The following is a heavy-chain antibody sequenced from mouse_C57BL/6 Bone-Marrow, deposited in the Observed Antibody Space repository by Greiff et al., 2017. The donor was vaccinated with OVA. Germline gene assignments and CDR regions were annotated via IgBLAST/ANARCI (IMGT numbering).Heavy chain of an antibody. D-gene: IGHD1-1*01. V-gene: IGHV7-3*01. Sequence: EVKLVESGGGLVQPGDSLSLSCAASGFTFTNYYMSWVRQPPGKALEWLAFIRNKPNGSTTEYSASVKGRFTISRANSQSILYLQMNALRAEDSATYYGARYKGRVAVDYFDYWGQGTALTVSS. CDR2: IRNKPNGSTT. CDR3: ARYKGRVAVDYFDY. J-gene: IGHJ2*01. CDR1: GFTFTNYY.